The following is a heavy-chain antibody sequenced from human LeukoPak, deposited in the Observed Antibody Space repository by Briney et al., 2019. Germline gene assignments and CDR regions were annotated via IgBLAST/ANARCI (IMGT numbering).Heavy chain of an antibody. D-gene: IGHD3-10*02. Sequence: GRSLRLSCVGSGFSLNEYGVHWVRQAQGKGLEWVAVVSYHGGHKYYADSVKGRFTISSDASSDTVSLQMNSLRVEDTAVYYCARDRINMLVLGHDSGLDCWGQGTLVTVSS. CDR2: VSYHGGHK. J-gene: IGHJ4*02. CDR1: GFSLNEYG. V-gene: IGHV3-30*03. CDR3: ARDRINMLVLGHDSGLDC.